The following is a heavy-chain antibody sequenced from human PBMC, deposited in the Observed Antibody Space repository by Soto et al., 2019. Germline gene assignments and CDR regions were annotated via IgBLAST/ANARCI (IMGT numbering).Heavy chain of an antibody. D-gene: IGHD6-13*01. J-gene: IGHJ6*02. CDR2: IHYSGST. Sequence: SETLSLTCTVSGGFISGYYWGWIRQPPGKGLEWIGYIHYSGSTNYNPSLRSRVTISVDKSKNQFSLKLSSVTAADTAVYYCARDSIAAAGTGGNMDVWGQGTTVTVSS. CDR1: GGFISGYY. V-gene: IGHV4-59*12. CDR3: ARDSIAAAGTGGNMDV.